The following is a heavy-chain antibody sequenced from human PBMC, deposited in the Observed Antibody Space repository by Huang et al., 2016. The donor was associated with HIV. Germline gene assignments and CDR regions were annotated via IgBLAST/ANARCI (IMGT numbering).Heavy chain of an antibody. Sequence: QLQLQESGPGLVKPSETLSLTCTVSGGSISSSSYYWGWIRQPPGKGLEWIGSIYLSGGSTYYNPSLKSRVTIAVETSKNQFSLKLSSVTAAHTAVYYCARLSSGWSYNWFDPWGQGTLVTVSS. CDR3: ARLSSGWSYNWFDP. V-gene: IGHV4-39*01. J-gene: IGHJ5*02. D-gene: IGHD6-19*01. CDR2: IYLSGGST. CDR1: GGSISSSSYY.